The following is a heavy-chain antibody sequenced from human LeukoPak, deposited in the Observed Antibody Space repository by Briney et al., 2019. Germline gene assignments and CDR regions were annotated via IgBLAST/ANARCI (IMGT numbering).Heavy chain of an antibody. CDR3: ARVDGRGEPRPCRGMDV. V-gene: IGHV3-23*05. D-gene: IGHD3-16*01. Sequence: GGSLRLSCTASGFTFSSYAMHWVRPSPGKGLEWVSGIYGSGGRAHYADSVKGRFTISRDNAKNSLYLQMNSLRAEETAVYYCARVDGRGEPRPCRGMDVWGQGTTVTVSS. CDR1: GFTFSSYA. J-gene: IGHJ6*02. CDR2: IYGSGGRA.